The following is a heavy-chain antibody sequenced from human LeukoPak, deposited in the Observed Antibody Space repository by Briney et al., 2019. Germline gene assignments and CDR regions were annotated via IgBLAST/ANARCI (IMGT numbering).Heavy chain of an antibody. CDR3: ARVVVVPAAMYNWFDP. CDR1: GGSISSYY. CDR2: IYTSGST. V-gene: IGHV4-4*07. D-gene: IGHD2-2*01. J-gene: IGHJ5*02. Sequence: PSETLSLTCTVSGGSISSYYWSWIRQPAGKGLEWIGRIYTSGSTNYNPSLKSRVTMSVDTSKNQFSLKLSSVTAADTAVYYCARVVVVPAAMYNWFDPWGQRTLVTVSS.